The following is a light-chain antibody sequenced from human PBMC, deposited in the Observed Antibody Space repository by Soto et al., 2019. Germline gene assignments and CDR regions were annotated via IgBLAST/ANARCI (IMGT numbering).Light chain of an antibody. CDR3: QQYNNWPLT. Sequence: EIVMTQSPATLSVSPGERATLSCRASQSVSSTFAWYQQKPGQAPRLLIYGASARATGIPARFSGSGSGTEFTLTISSLQSEDFAVYYCQQYNNWPLTFGGGTKVEI. V-gene: IGKV3-15*01. CDR2: GAS. J-gene: IGKJ4*01. CDR1: QSVSST.